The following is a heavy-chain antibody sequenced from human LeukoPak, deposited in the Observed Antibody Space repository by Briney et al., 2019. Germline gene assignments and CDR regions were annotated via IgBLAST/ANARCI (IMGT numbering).Heavy chain of an antibody. V-gene: IGHV3-7*01. Sequence: GGSPRLSCAASGFIFNKFWMSWVRQAPGKGLEWVANINQDGSERYYVDSVKGRITISRDNAENSLFLQMNSLRAEDTAVYYCARGLGSARPADNWGQGTLITVSS. D-gene: IGHD6-6*01. CDR2: INQDGSER. CDR1: GFIFNKFW. J-gene: IGHJ4*02. CDR3: ARGLGSARPADN.